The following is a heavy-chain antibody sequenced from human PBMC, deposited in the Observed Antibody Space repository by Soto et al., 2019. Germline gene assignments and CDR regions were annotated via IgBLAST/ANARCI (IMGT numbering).Heavy chain of an antibody. CDR3: ARRTIFGVVTYYYYGMDV. J-gene: IGHJ6*02. D-gene: IGHD3-3*01. CDR1: GGSISSSSYY. Sequence: PSETLSLTCTVSGGSISSSSYYWGWIRQPPGKGLEWIGSIYYSGSTYYNPSLKSRVTISVDTSKNQFSLKLSSVTAADTAVYYCARRTIFGVVTYYYYGMDVWGQGTTVTVSS. CDR2: IYYSGST. V-gene: IGHV4-39*01.